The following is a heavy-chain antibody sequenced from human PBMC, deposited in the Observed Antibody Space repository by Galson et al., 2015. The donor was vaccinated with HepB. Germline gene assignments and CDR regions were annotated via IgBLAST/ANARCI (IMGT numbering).Heavy chain of an antibody. Sequence: CAISGDSVSSNSAAWNWIRRSPSRGLEWLGRTYYRSKWYNDYAVSVKSRITINPDTSKNQFSLQLNSVTPEDTAVYYCARVFGTEDDAFDIWGQGTMVTVSS. CDR3: ARVFGTEDDAFDI. D-gene: IGHD1-1*01. CDR2: TYYRSKWYN. CDR1: GDSVSSNSAA. V-gene: IGHV6-1*01. J-gene: IGHJ3*02.